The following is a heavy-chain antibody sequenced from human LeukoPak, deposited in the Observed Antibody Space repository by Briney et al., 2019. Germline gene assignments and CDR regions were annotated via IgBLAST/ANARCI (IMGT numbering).Heavy chain of an antibody. Sequence: GGSLRLSCAVSGFTFSSYWMHWVRQAPGKGLVWVSRIDRDGSRINYADSVKGRFTISRDNGKNTLFLQMNSLRAEDTAVYYCAKEYSGNYYYFDYWGQGTLVTVSS. J-gene: IGHJ4*02. CDR2: IDRDGSRI. CDR3: AKEYSGNYYYFDY. V-gene: IGHV3-74*01. CDR1: GFTFSSYW. D-gene: IGHD1-26*01.